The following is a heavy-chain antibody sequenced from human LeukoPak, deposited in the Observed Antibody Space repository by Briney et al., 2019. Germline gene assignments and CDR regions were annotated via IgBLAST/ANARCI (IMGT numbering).Heavy chain of an antibody. CDR3: ARIYDTSGYSLDY. D-gene: IGHD3-22*01. Sequence: PGGSLRLSCAASGFTFSTYWMSWVRQAPGKGLEWVANINEDGSEKYYVDSVKGRFTISRDNAKNSLYLQMNSLRAEDTAVFYCARIYDTSGYSLDYWGQATLVTVSP. V-gene: IGHV3-7*01. J-gene: IGHJ4*02. CDR1: GFTFSTYW. CDR2: INEDGSEK.